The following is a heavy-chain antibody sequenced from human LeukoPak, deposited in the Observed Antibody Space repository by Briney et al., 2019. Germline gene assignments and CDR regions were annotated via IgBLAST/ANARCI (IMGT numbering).Heavy chain of an antibody. CDR2: INPNGGGT. J-gene: IGHJ5*02. D-gene: IGHD6-13*01. CDR1: GYRFTSYY. Sequence: ASVKVSCKASGYRFTSYYVNWFRQAPGQGLEWMGIINPNGGGTTFTQKFQGRVTMTRDTSTTTVYMELSGLKLEDTAVYYCARDPISSNWPRGHIFDPWGQGTLVTVSS. CDR3: ARDPISSNWPRGHIFDP. V-gene: IGHV1-46*01.